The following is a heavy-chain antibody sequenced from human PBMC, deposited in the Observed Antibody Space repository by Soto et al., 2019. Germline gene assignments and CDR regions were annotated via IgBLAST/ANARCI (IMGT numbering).Heavy chain of an antibody. CDR1: GYSFTSYW. CDR3: ARESAVVIQVFDP. Sequence: GESLKISCKGSGYSFTSYWITWVRQMPGKGLEWMGRIDPSDSYTNYSPSFQGHVTISVDKSISTAYLQWSSLKASDTAMYYCARESAVVIQVFDPWGQGTLVTVSS. V-gene: IGHV5-10-1*01. J-gene: IGHJ5*02. CDR2: IDPSDSYT. D-gene: IGHD2-2*01.